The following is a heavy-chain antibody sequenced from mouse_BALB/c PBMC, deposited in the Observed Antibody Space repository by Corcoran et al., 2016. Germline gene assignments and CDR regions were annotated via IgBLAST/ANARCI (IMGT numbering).Heavy chain of an antibody. CDR1: GYTFTSYV. CDR2: IYPYNDGT. J-gene: IGHJ2*01. Sequence: DVQLQQSGPELVKPGASVKMSCKASGYTFTSYVMHWVKQKPGQGLEWIGYIYPYNDGTKYNEKFKGKATLTSDKSSSAVYMEFSSLTSEDSAVYYCAREVPGGNPFDYWGQGTTLTVSS. CDR3: AREVPGGNPFDY. D-gene: IGHD2-1*01. V-gene: IGHV1S136*01.